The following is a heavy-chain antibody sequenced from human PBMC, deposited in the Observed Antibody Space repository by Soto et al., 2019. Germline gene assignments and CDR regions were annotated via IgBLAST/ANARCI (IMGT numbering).Heavy chain of an antibody. J-gene: IGHJ4*02. CDR2: IYYSGST. CDR1: GGSISSGCYY. CDR3: AIRIAARPSPFDY. D-gene: IGHD6-6*01. Sequence: SETLSLTCTVSGGSISSGCYYWSWIRQHPGKGLEWIGYIYYSGSTYYNPSLKSRVTISVDTSKNQFSLKLSSVTAADTAVYYCAIRIAARPSPFDYWGQGTLVTVSS. V-gene: IGHV4-31*03.